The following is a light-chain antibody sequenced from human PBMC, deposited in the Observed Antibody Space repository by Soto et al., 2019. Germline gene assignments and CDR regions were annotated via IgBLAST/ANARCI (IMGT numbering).Light chain of an antibody. CDR1: QSVSSSY. CDR2: GAS. CDR3: QQYGSSGT. Sequence: EIVVTQSPGTLSLSPGERATLSCRASQSVSSSYLAWYQQKPGQAPRLFIYGASSRATGIPDRFSGSGSGTDFTLTISRLEPEDFAVYICQQYGSSGTFGQGTKVDI. V-gene: IGKV3-20*01. J-gene: IGKJ1*01.